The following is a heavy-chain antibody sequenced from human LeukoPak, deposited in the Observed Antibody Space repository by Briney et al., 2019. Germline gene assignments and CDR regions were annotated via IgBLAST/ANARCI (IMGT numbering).Heavy chain of an antibody. D-gene: IGHD3-10*01. CDR2: ISGSGGST. Sequence: LPGGSLRLSCAASGFTFSSYAMSWVRQAPGKGLEWVSAISGSGGSTYYADSVKGRFTIPRDNSKNTLYLQMNSLRAEDTAVYYCGRTGLLWFGEPFDPWGQGTLVTVSS. CDR3: GRTGLLWFGEPFDP. J-gene: IGHJ5*02. V-gene: IGHV3-23*01. CDR1: GFTFSSYA.